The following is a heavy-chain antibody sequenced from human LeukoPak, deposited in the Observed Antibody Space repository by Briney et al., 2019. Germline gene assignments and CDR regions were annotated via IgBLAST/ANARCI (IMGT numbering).Heavy chain of an antibody. J-gene: IGHJ4*02. V-gene: IGHV1-46*01. CDR3: ARPGHSSGSYYPDY. D-gene: IGHD3-22*01. CDR2: ISPSGGGT. CDR1: GYPFTNYY. Sequence: GASVKVSCKASGYPFTNYYIHGVRQAPGQGLEWMGIISPSGGGTSYAQKFQGRVTMTRDTSTSTVYMELSSLRSEDAAVYYCARPGHSSGSYYPDYWGQGTLVTISS.